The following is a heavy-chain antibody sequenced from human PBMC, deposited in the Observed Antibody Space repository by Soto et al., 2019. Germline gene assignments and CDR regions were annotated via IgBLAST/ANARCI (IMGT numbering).Heavy chain of an antibody. D-gene: IGHD6-13*01. CDR3: AKDRDGAAAGPTKFYGMDV. V-gene: IGHV3-23*01. Sequence: EVQLLESGGGSVQPGGSLRLSCAASGFTFSSYAMSWVRQAPGKGLEWVSVISGSGDSTYYADSVRGRFTISRDNSKNTLYLQMNSLRAEDTAVYNCAKDRDGAAAGPTKFYGMDVWGQGTTVTLSS. CDR2: ISGSGDST. CDR1: GFTFSSYA. J-gene: IGHJ6*02.